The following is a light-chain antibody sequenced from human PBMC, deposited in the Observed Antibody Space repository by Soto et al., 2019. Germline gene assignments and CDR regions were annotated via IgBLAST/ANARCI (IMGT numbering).Light chain of an antibody. V-gene: IGLV1-40*01. J-gene: IGLJ3*02. CDR2: VNN. CDR1: SSNIGAGYD. Sequence: HSVLTQPPSVSGAPGQRVTISCTGSSSNIGAGYDVHWYQHLPGTAPKLLIYVNNNRPSGVPDRFSGSKSGTSASLAITGLLAEDEADYYCQSYDSTLSGSWVFGGGTKLTVL. CDR3: QSYDSTLSGSWV.